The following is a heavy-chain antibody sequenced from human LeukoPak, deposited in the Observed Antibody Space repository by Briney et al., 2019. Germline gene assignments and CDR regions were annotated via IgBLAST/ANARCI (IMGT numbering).Heavy chain of an antibody. D-gene: IGHD5-12*01. V-gene: IGHV4-34*01. CDR3: ARARRGYVRLDY. CDR2: INHSGST. J-gene: IGHJ4*02. Sequence: PSETLSLTCAVSGASFSGYYWTWIRQSPGKGLEWIGEINHSGSTNYNPSLMRRVTMSVDTSKNQFSLSLTAVTAADTAVHYCARARRGYVRLDYWGQGTLVTVSS. CDR1: GASFSGYY.